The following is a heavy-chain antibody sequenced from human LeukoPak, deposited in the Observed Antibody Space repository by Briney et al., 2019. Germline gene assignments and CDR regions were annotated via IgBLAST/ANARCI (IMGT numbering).Heavy chain of an antibody. CDR2: ISSSGSTI. CDR3: ASIRGYCSGGSCPLDY. Sequence: GGSLRLSCAASGFTFSSYEMNWVRQAPGKGLEWVSYISSSGSTIYYADSVKGRFTISRDNAKNSLYLQMNSLRAEDTAVYYCASIRGYCSGGSCPLDYWGQGTLVTVSS. V-gene: IGHV3-48*03. J-gene: IGHJ4*02. CDR1: GFTFSSYE. D-gene: IGHD2-15*01.